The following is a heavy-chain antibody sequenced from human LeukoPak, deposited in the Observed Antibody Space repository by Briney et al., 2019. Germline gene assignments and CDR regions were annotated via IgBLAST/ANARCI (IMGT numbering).Heavy chain of an antibody. CDR1: GFTFSSYW. V-gene: IGHV3-7*03. CDR3: ARDQASGWFAKEPYFDF. D-gene: IGHD6-19*01. Sequence: GGSLRLSCAASGFTFSSYWMSWVRQAPGKGLEWVANINKDGGEKYYVDSVKGRFTISRDNAKNSLYLQMNSLRAEDTAVYYCARDQASGWFAKEPYFDFWGQGTLVTVSS. CDR2: INKDGGEK. J-gene: IGHJ4*02.